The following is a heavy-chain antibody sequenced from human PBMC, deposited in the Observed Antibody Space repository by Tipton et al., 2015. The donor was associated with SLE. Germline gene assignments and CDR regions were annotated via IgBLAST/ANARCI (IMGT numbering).Heavy chain of an antibody. V-gene: IGHV3-23*01. Sequence: SLRLSCAASGFTFMNYAMNWVRQAPGKGLEWVSSVSGSGRNTYYADSLKGRFTISRDNSKNTLFLQMNSLRPEDTAVYYCAKDHEYTSSSVDYWGQGTLVAVSS. CDR2: VSGSGRNT. CDR3: AKDHEYTSSSVDY. CDR1: GFTFMNYA. J-gene: IGHJ4*02. D-gene: IGHD2/OR15-2a*01.